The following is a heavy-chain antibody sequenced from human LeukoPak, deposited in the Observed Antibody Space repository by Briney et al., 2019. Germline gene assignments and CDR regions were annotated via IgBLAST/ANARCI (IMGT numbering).Heavy chain of an antibody. CDR2: IYHSGST. J-gene: IGHJ3*02. CDR3: ARGVGGGWELLPDAFDI. CDR1: GGSISSGGYY. Sequence: SQTLSLTCTVSGGSISSGGYYWSWIRQPPGKGLEWIGYIYHSGSTYYNPSLKSRVTISVDRSKNQFSLKLSSVTAADTAVYYCARGVGGGWELLPDAFDIWGQGTMVTVSS. D-gene: IGHD1-26*01. V-gene: IGHV4-30-2*01.